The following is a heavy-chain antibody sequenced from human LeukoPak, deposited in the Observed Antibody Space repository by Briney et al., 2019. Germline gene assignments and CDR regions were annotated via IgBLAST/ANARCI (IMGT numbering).Heavy chain of an antibody. Sequence: LRLSCAASGFTLSSYWMNWIRQPPGKGLEWIGYIYHSGSTYYNPSLKSRVTISVDRSKNQFSLKLSSVTAADTAVYYCARRAAIVVVPAAYFDYWGQGTLVTVSS. J-gene: IGHJ4*02. CDR2: IYHSGST. CDR1: GFTLSSYW. D-gene: IGHD2-2*01. V-gene: IGHV4-30-2*01. CDR3: ARRAAIVVVPAAYFDY.